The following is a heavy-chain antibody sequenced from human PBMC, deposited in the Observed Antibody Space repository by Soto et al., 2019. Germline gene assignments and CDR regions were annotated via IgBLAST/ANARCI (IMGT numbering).Heavy chain of an antibody. J-gene: IGHJ4*02. CDR1: GFTFSDYY. CDR3: ARGSWLRGSDY. V-gene: IGHV3-11*01. CDR2: ISTRSSTM. Sequence: GGSLRLSCAASGFTFSDYYMTWTRQAPGKGLEWVSCISTRSSTMYYADSVKGRFTVSRDDATNSLFLHMSSLRAEDTAVYYCARGSWLRGSDYWGQGTLVTVSS. D-gene: IGHD5-12*01.